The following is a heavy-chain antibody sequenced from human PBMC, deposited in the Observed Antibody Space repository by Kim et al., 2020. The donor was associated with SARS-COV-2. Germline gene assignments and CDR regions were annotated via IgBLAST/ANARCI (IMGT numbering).Heavy chain of an antibody. D-gene: IGHD3-9*01. Sequence: SETLSLTCTVSGGSISSSSYYWGWIRQPPGKGLEWIGSIYYSGSTYYNPSLKSRVTISVDTSKNQFALKLSSVTAADTAVYYGARRHADYDILTGYYSAEYYQHWGQGTLVTVSS. J-gene: IGHJ1*01. V-gene: IGHV4-39*01. CDR3: ARRHADYDILTGYYSAEYYQH. CDR1: GGSISSSSYY. CDR2: IYYSGST.